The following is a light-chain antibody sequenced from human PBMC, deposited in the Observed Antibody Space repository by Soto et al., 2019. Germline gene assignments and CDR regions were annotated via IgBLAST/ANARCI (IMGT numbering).Light chain of an antibody. Sequence: QSVLTQPPSASGTPGQRVSISCSGSTSNIGSQTVNWYQRLPGTAPKLLIFRNDQRPSGVPDRFSGFKSGTSASLGISGLRPDDEAFYYCAARDDRLNGNLFGTGTKLTVL. V-gene: IGLV1-44*01. J-gene: IGLJ1*01. CDR1: TSNIGSQT. CDR2: RND. CDR3: AARDDRLNGNL.